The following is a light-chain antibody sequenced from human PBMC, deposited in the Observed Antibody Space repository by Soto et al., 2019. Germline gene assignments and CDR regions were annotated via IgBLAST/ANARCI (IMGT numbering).Light chain of an antibody. CDR2: EVS. CDR3: SSYTSSSNGV. Sequence: QSALTQPASVSGSPGQSITISCTGTSSDVGGYNYVSWYQQHPGNAPKLMIYEVSYRPSGVSNRFSGSKSGNTASLTISGLQAEDEADYYCSSYTSSSNGVFGGGTKLTVL. CDR1: SSDVGGYNY. V-gene: IGLV2-14*01. J-gene: IGLJ3*02.